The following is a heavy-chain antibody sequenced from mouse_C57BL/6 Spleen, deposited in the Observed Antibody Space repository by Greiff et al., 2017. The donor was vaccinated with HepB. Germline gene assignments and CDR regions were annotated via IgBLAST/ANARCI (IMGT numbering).Heavy chain of an antibody. CDR3: ARYGSSFYYAMYY. CDR1: GYTFTSYW. CDR2: IDPSDSET. J-gene: IGHJ4*01. V-gene: IGHV1-52*01. Sequence: VQLQQPGAELVRPGSSVKLSCKASGYTFTSYWMHWVKQRPIQGLEWIGNIDPSDSETHYNQKFKDKATLTVDKSSSTAYMQLSSLTSEDSAVYYCARYGSSFYYAMYYWGQGTSVTVSS. D-gene: IGHD1-1*01.